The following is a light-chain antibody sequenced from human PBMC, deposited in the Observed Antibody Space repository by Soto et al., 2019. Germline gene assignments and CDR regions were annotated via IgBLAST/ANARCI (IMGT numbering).Light chain of an antibody. CDR1: QSVSSN. V-gene: IGKV3-15*01. CDR3: QQYNNWPPK. CDR2: GAS. Sequence: EIVMTQSPATLSVSPGERATLCCRASQSVSSNLAWYQQKPGQAPRLLIYGASTRATGIPVMFSGSGSGTEFTPTISSLQSEDFAVYYCQQYNNWPPKFGQGTKV. J-gene: IGKJ1*01.